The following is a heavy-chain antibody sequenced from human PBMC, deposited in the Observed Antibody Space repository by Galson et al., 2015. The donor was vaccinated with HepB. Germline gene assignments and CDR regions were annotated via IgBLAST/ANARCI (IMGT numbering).Heavy chain of an antibody. CDR2: IIPLFGSA. Sequence: SVKVSCKASGVTFSSYGISWLRQAPGQGLEWMGGIIPLFGSANYAQKLQGRVRITADESTSTTYMELSSLKSEDTALYYCARQYNTNGYYPYWGQGTLVTVSS. CDR1: GVTFSSYG. J-gene: IGHJ4*02. V-gene: IGHV1-69*13. D-gene: IGHD3-22*01. CDR3: ARQYNTNGYYPY.